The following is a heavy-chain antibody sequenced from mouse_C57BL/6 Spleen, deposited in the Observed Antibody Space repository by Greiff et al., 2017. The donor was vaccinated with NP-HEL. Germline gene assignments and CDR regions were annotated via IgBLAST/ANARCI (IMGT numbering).Heavy chain of an antibody. Sequence: QVQLQESGAELVKPGASVKISCKASGYAFSSYWMNWVKQRPGKGLEWIGQIYPGDGDTNYNGKFTGKAPLTADKSSSTAYMELSSLASEVSAVYFCAISYGTWFACWGKGALVTVAA. D-gene: IGHD1-1*02. CDR1: GYAFSSYW. V-gene: IGHV1-80*01. J-gene: IGHJ3*01. CDR3: AISYGTWFAC. CDR2: IYPGDGDT.